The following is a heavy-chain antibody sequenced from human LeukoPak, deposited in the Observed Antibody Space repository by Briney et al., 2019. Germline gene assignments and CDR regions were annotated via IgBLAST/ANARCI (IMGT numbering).Heavy chain of an antibody. CDR2: IYYSGST. D-gene: IGHD3-9*01. V-gene: IGHV4-39*01. Sequence: SETLSLTCTVSGGSISSSSYYWGWIRQPPGKGLEWIGSIYYSGSTYYNPSLKSRVTISVDTSKNQFSLKLSSVTAADTAVYYCASFLGGGMTGYSAEYFQHWGQGTLVTVSS. CDR3: ASFLGGGMTGYSAEYFQH. CDR1: GGSISSSSYY. J-gene: IGHJ1*01.